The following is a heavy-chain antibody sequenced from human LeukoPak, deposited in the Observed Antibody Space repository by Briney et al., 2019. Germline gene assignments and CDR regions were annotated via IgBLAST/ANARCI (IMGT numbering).Heavy chain of an antibody. V-gene: IGHV3-48*03. Sequence: GGSLRLSCAASGFTFSSYEMNWVRQAPGKGLEWVSYISSSGSTIYYADPVKGRFTISRDNAKNSLYLQMNSLRAEDTAVYYCARDHGSGLGDLDPWGQGTLVTVSS. D-gene: IGHD3-10*01. CDR2: ISSSGSTI. J-gene: IGHJ5*02. CDR1: GFTFSSYE. CDR3: ARDHGSGLGDLDP.